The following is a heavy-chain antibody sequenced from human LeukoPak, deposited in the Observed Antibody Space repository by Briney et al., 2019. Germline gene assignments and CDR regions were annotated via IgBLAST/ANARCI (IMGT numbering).Heavy chain of an antibody. Sequence: PGGSLRLSCAASGFTFSSYWMSWVRQAPGKGLEWVANIKQDGSEKYYVDSVKGRFTISRDNAKNSLYLQMNSLRAEDTAVYYCARDISDYPYYYYMDVWGKGTTVTVSS. CDR3: ARDISDYPYYYYMDV. CDR1: GFTFSSYW. CDR2: IKQDGSEK. V-gene: IGHV3-7*01. J-gene: IGHJ6*03. D-gene: IGHD1-26*01.